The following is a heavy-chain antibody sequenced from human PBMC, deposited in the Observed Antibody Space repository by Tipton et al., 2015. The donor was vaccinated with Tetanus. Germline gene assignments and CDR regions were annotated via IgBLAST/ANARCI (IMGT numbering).Heavy chain of an antibody. CDR3: VRSSDY. Sequence: SLRLSCAASGFTFSSYYMNWVRQAPGKGLEWVANIKQDGSVQSYVDSVKGRFTISRDNAKNSLYLQMNSLKTEDTAVYYCVRSSDYWGQGILVTVSS. CDR1: GFTFSSYY. D-gene: IGHD1-26*01. V-gene: IGHV3-7*03. J-gene: IGHJ4*02. CDR2: IKQDGSVQ.